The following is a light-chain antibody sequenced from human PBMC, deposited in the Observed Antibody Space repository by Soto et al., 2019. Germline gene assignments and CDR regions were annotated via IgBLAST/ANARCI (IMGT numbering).Light chain of an antibody. CDR2: GAS. CDR3: HQYGSSPRT. CDR1: QSITSN. V-gene: IGKV3-15*01. Sequence: IVMTQSPSTLSVSPAERATLSCRASQSITSNVAWYQQKPGQAPRLLIYGASTRATGIPARFSGSGSGTDFTLTISSLQSEDFAVYYCHQYGSSPRTFGQGTKADIK. J-gene: IGKJ1*01.